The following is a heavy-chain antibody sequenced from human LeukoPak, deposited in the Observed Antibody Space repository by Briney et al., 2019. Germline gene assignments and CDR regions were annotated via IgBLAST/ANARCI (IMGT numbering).Heavy chain of an antibody. CDR1: GGSISNYY. V-gene: IGHV4-59*08. D-gene: IGHD4-17*01. J-gene: IGHJ5*02. CDR2: IYYSGST. CDR3: ASHDYGDRFDP. Sequence: SETLSLTCTVSGGSISNYYWSWIRQPPGKGLEWIGYIYYSGSTNYNPSLKSRVTISVDTSKNQFSLKLSSVTAADTAVYYCASHDYGDRFDPWRQGTLVTVSS.